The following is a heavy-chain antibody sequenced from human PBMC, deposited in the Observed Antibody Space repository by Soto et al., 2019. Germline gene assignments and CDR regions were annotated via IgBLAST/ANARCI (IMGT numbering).Heavy chain of an antibody. CDR3: ARGVHYDSSGYYYLY. V-gene: IGHV1-69*13. D-gene: IGHD3-22*01. CDR1: GGTFSTYA. CDR2: IIPLFGTA. Sequence: SVKVSCKASGGTFSTYAIGWVRQAPGQGLEWMGGIIPLFGTAKYAQNFQGRITITADESTNTAYMELRSLRSQDTAVYYCARGVHYDSSGYYYLYWGQGTLVTVSS. J-gene: IGHJ4*02.